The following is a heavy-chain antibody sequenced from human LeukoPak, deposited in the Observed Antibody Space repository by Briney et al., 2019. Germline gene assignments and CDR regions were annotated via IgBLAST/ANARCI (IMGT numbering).Heavy chain of an antibody. CDR3: ARTLRAAEAFDI. Sequence: SETLSLTCTVSGGSISSGDYYWSWIRQPPGKGLEWFGYIYYSGSTYYNPSLKSRVTISVDTSKNQFSLKLSSVTAADTAVYYCARTLRAAEAFDIWGQGTMVTVSS. CDR1: GGSISSGDYY. CDR2: IYYSGST. J-gene: IGHJ3*02. D-gene: IGHD2/OR15-2a*01. V-gene: IGHV4-30-4*01.